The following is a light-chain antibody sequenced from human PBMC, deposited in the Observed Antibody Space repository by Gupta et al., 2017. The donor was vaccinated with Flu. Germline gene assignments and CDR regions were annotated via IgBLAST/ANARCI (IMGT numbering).Light chain of an antibody. J-gene: IGKJ4*01. CDR2: GAS. CDR1: QDITNY. V-gene: IGKV1-33*01. Sequence: DIQMTQSPSSLSASVGDRVTVTCQASQDITNYLNWYQHKPGKAPKLLIYGASNLETGVPSRFSGSGSGTDFTFTISSLQPEDIATYYCQQNDNLPLTFGGGTKVEIK. CDR3: QQNDNLPLT.